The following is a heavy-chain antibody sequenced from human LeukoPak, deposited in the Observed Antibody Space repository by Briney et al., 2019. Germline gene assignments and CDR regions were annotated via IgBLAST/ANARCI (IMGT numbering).Heavy chain of an antibody. J-gene: IGHJ4*02. V-gene: IGHV3-49*03. D-gene: IGHD3-10*01. CDR1: GFTFSDYY. Sequence: PGGSLRLSCAASGFTFSDYYMNWIRQAPGKGLEWVGFIRSKAYGGTTEYAASVKGRFTISRDDSKTIAYLQMNSLKTEDTAVYYCTGSFGELTFFDQWGQGTLVTVSS. CDR3: TGSFGELTFFDQ. CDR2: IRSKAYGGTT.